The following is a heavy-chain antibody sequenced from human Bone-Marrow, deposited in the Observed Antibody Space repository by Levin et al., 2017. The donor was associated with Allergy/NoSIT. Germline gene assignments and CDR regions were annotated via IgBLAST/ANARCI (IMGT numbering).Heavy chain of an antibody. CDR2: IYYSGST. CDR1: GGSISSSSYY. CDR3: ARHGPRWGTTWDFDY. J-gene: IGHJ4*02. Sequence: PSETLSLTCTVSGGSISSSSYYWGWIRQPPGKGLEWIGSIYYSGSTYYNPSLKSRVTISVDTSKNQFSLKLSSVTAADTAVYYCARHGPRWGTTWDFDYWGQGTLVTVSS. V-gene: IGHV4-39*01. D-gene: IGHD1-7*01.